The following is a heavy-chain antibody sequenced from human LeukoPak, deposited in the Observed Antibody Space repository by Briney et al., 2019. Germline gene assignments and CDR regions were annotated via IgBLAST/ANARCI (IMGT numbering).Heavy chain of an antibody. CDR2: ISYDGSNK. CDR1: GFTFSNYG. V-gene: IGHV3-30*18. J-gene: IGHJ4*02. Sequence: PGGSLRPSCAASGFTFSNYGMHWVRQAPGKGLEWVAVISYDGSNKYYADSVKGRFTISRDNSKNTLYLQMNSLRPEDAAVYYCANLPLWGQGTLVTVSS. CDR3: ANLPL.